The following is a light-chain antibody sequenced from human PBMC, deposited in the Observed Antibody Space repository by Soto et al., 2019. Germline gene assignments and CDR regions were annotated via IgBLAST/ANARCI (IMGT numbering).Light chain of an antibody. CDR2: EVN. CDR1: SSDVGGYNY. V-gene: IGLV2-14*01. J-gene: IGLJ3*02. CDR3: SSYTSRGTWV. Sequence: QSALTQPASVSGSPGQSITISCTGTSSDVGGYNYVSWYQQHPGKAPKLMIYEVNNRPSGVSNRFSGSKSGNTASLTISGLQAEDETDYYFSSYTSRGTWVFGGGTKLTVL.